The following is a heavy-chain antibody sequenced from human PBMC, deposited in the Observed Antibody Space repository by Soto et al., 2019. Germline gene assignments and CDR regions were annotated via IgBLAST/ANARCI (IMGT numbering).Heavy chain of an antibody. V-gene: IGHV4-59*08. CDR2: IYYSGST. D-gene: IGHD2-15*01. Sequence: SSETLSLTCTVSGGSISNYYWSWIRQPPGKGLEWIGYIYYSGSTYYNPSLKSRVTISVDTSKNQFSLKLSSVTAADTAVYYCARHLTYCSAGSCYSAFPYSGMDVWGQGTTVTVSS. J-gene: IGHJ6*02. CDR1: GGSISNYY. CDR3: ARHLTYCSAGSCYSAFPYSGMDV.